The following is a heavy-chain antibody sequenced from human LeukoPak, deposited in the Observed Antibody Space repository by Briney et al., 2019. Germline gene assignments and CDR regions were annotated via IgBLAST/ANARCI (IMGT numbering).Heavy chain of an antibody. CDR2: INHSGST. CDR1: GGSFSGYY. V-gene: IGHV4-34*01. J-gene: IGHJ3*02. CDR3: ARRTALGGAFDI. D-gene: IGHD3-16*01. Sequence: SETLSLTCAVYGGSFSGYYWSWIRQPPGKGLEWIGEINHSGSTNYNPSLKSRVTISVDTSKNQFSLKLSSVTAADTAVYYCARRTALGGAFDIWGQGTMVTVS.